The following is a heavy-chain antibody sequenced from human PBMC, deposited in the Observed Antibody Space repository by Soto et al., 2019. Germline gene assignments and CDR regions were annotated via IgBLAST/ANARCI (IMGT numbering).Heavy chain of an antibody. J-gene: IGHJ4*02. CDR2: IFYSGST. V-gene: IGHV4-59*03. CDR1: GDSISPYY. CDR3: AGGLLRGPLDY. D-gene: IGHD3-16*01. Sequence: PSETLSLTCTVSGDSISPYYWSWIRQPPGKGLEWIGYIFYSGSTFYADSVQGRFTIFRDDSKNTLYLQMNNLRAEDTAIYYCAGGLLRGPLDYCGPGTLVTVSS.